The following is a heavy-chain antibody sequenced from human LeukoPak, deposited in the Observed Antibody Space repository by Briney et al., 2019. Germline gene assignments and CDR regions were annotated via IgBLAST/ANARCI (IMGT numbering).Heavy chain of an antibody. CDR1: GFTFSSYG. D-gene: IGHD3-9*01. CDR3: ARPRDYDILTGSLY. V-gene: IGHV3-30*03. Sequence: PGGSLRLSCAASGFTFSSYGMHWVRQAPGKGLEWVAVISYDGSNKYYADSVKGRFTISRDNSKNTLYLQMYSLRAEDTAVYYCARPRDYDILTGSLYWGQGTLVTVSS. J-gene: IGHJ4*02. CDR2: ISYDGSNK.